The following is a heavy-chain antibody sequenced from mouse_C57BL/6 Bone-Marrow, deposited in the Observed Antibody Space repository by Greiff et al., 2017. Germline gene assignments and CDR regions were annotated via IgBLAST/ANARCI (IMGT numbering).Heavy chain of an antibody. CDR1: GYTFTSYW. D-gene: IGHD1-1*01. Sequence: EVQLQQSGTVLARPGASVKMSCKTSGYTFTSYWMHWVKQRPGQGLEWIGAIYPGNSDTSYNQKFNGKAKLTAVTSASTAYMELSSLTNEDSAVYYGTRPYGSSPFYFDYWGQGTTLTVSS. CDR3: TRPYGSSPFYFDY. CDR2: IYPGNSDT. V-gene: IGHV1-5*01. J-gene: IGHJ2*01.